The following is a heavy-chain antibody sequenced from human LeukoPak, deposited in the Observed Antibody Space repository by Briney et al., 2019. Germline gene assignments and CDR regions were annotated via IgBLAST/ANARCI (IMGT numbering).Heavy chain of an antibody. J-gene: IGHJ6*02. V-gene: IGHV3-30*03. D-gene: IGHD2-2*01. CDR1: GFTYNSYG. CDR2: ISYDGSNR. CDR3: ASPSSTPGMDV. Sequence: GRSLGLSRAASGFTYNSYGMHWVRQSPAKGLEWVAVISYDGSNRYYADSVKGRFTISRDNSKNTLYLQMNSLRAEDTAVYYCASPSSTPGMDVWGQGTTVTVSS.